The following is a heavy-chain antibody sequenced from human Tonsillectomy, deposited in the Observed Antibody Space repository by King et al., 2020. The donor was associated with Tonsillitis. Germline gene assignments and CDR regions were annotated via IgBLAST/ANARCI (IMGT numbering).Heavy chain of an antibody. J-gene: IGHJ4*02. CDR1: GSTLSSYN. CDR2: IASSGDRI. Sequence: VQLVESGGGLVQPGGSLRLSCAASGSTLSSYNMNWVRQAPGKGLEWISYIASSGDRIYYADSVRGRFTISRDNAKNSLYLQMDSLGTDDTAVYYCARDDYCNSGYRYWGPGTLVTVSA. D-gene: IGHD2/OR15-2a*01. V-gene: IGHV3-48*04. CDR3: ARDDYCNSGYRY.